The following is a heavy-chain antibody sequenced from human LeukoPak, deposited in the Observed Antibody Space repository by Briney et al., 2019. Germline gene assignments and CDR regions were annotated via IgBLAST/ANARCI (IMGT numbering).Heavy chain of an antibody. CDR2: INPNSGGT. V-gene: IGHV1-2*02. J-gene: IGHJ5*02. D-gene: IGHD2-15*01. CDR1: GDTFTGYY. CDR3: ARDGRGCSGGSCSLDP. Sequence: ASVKVSCKASGDTFTGYYMHWVRQAPGQGLEWMGWINPNSGGTNYAQKFQGRVTMTRDMSTSTVYMELSSLRSEDTAVYYCARDGRGCSGGSCSLDPSGQGGLVTVS.